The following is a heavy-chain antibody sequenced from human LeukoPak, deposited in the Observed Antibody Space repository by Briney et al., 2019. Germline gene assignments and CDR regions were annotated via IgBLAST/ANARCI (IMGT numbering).Heavy chain of an antibody. CDR3: ARGPPPYFYNGECYVARQYYFDS. V-gene: IGHV1-18*01. CDR2: TSPNNGNT. CDR1: GYTFTKYG. Sequence: ASVKVSCKASGYTFTKYGITWVRQAPGQGLEWMGWTSPNNGNTNYGKKFQGRVTMTTDTSTNTAYMELRSLRSDDTAVYYCARGPPPYFYNGECYVARQYYFDSWGQGTLVTVSS. J-gene: IGHJ4*02. D-gene: IGHD2-8*01.